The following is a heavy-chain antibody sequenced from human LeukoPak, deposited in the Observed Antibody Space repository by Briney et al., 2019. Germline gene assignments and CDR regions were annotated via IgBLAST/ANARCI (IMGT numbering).Heavy chain of an antibody. CDR3: ARMLISSGYYVDS. J-gene: IGHJ4*02. V-gene: IGHV3-53*01. CDR2: IYSGGTT. CDR1: GFAVSSNY. D-gene: IGHD3-22*01. Sequence: GGSLRLSCAASGFAVSSNYMSWVRQAPGKGLEWVSVIYSGGTTYYADSVKGRFTISRDISKNTLYLQMGSLRVEDTAVYYCARMLISSGYYVDSWGQGTLVTVSS.